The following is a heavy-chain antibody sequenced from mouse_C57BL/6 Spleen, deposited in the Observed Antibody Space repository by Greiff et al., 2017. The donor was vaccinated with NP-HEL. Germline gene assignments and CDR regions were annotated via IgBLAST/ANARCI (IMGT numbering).Heavy chain of an antibody. D-gene: IGHD4-1*01. CDR2: IHPNSGST. J-gene: IGHJ1*03. CDR1: GYTFTSYW. V-gene: IGHV1-64*01. Sequence: QVQLQQPGAELVKPGASVKLSCKASGYTFTSYWMHWVKQRPGQGLEWIGMIHPNSGSTNYNEKFKSKATLTVDKSSSTAYMQLSSLTSEDSAVYYCARRDWDEYFDVWGTGTTVTVSS. CDR3: ARRDWDEYFDV.